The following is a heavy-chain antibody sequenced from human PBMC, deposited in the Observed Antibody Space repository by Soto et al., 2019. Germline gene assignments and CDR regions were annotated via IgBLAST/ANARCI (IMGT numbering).Heavy chain of an antibody. J-gene: IGHJ6*03. CDR1: GFTVSSNY. Sequence: GGSLSLSCAASGFTVSSNYMSWVRQAPGKGLEWVSVIYSGGSTYYADPVKGRFTISRHNSKNTLYLQMNSLRAEDTAVYYCARDKDRDYYYMDVWGKGTTVTVSS. D-gene: IGHD2-15*01. CDR2: IYSGGST. V-gene: IGHV3-53*04. CDR3: ARDKDRDYYYMDV.